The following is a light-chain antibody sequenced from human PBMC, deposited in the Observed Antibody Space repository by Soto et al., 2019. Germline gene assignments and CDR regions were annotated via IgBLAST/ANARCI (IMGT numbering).Light chain of an antibody. CDR1: QSVSSY. CDR2: DAS. CDR3: QQRSNWPPWT. J-gene: IGKJ1*01. Sequence: EIVLTQSPATLSLSPGERATLSCRASQSVSSYLAWYQQKPGQAHRLIIYDASNRATGIPARFSGSGSGTDFTLTISSLEPEDFAVYYCQQRSNWPPWTFGQGTKVDIK. V-gene: IGKV3-11*01.